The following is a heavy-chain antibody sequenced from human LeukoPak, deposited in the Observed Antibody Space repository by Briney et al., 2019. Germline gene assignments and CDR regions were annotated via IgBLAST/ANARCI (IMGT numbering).Heavy chain of an antibody. Sequence: SETLSLTCTVSGGSISSGSYYWSWIRQPAGKGLVWIGRIYTSGSTNYNPSLKSRVTISVDTSKNRFSLKLSSVTAADSAVYYCARGYQLLLFDYWGQGTLVTVSS. CDR1: GGSISSGSYY. J-gene: IGHJ4*02. CDR2: IYTSGST. CDR3: ARGYQLLLFDY. V-gene: IGHV4-61*02. D-gene: IGHD2-2*01.